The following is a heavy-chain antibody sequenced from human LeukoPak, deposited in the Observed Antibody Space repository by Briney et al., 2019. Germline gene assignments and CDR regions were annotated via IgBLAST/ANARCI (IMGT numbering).Heavy chain of an antibody. V-gene: IGHV4-59*01. D-gene: IGHD3-9*01. CDR1: GGSISSYY. CDR3: ARDFNWNWFDT. J-gene: IGHJ5*02. Sequence: PSETLSLTCTVSGGSISSYYWSWIRQPPGKGLEWIGYIYYSGSTNYNPSLKSRVTISVDTSKNQFSLKLSSVTAADTAVYYCARDFNWNWFDTWGQGTLVTVSS. CDR2: IYYSGST.